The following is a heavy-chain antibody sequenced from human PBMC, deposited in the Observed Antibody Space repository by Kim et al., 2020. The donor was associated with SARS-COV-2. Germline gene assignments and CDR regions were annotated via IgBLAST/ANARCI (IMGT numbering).Heavy chain of an antibody. J-gene: IGHJ4*02. CDR2: INPSGGST. D-gene: IGHD6-13*01. CDR3: ARDTDSSSWSYYFDY. V-gene: IGHV1-46*01. Sequence: ASVKVSCKASGYTFTSYYIHWVRQAPGQGLEWMGLINPSGGSTSYAQKFQGRVTMTRDTSTSTVYMELSSLRSEDTAVYYCARDTDSSSWSYYFDYWGQGTLVTVSS. CDR1: GYTFTSYY.